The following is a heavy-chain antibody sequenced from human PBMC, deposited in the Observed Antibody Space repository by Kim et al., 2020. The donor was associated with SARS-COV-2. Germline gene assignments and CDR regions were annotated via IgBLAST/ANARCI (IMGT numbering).Heavy chain of an antibody. Sequence: SADSVKGRFTISRDNAKNSLYLQMNSLRAEETALYYCAKDKYSNSSGLAIWGQGTLVTVSS. CDR3: AKDKYSNSSGLAI. V-gene: IGHV3-9*01. J-gene: IGHJ4*02. D-gene: IGHD6-6*01.